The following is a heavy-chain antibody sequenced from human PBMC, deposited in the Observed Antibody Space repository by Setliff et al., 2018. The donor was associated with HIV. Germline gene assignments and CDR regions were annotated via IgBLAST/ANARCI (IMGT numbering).Heavy chain of an antibody. Sequence: PSETLSLTCTVSGGSISGYYWSWIRQPPGKGLEWIGYVYFSGSATHNPSLKSPVSISVDTSKNQFYLTLSSVTAADTAVYYCARGRVFCDGDSCYHFDYWGQGVLVTVS. J-gene: IGHJ4*02. D-gene: IGHD2-21*02. CDR1: GGSISGYY. CDR2: VYFSGSA. V-gene: IGHV4-59*12. CDR3: ARGRVFCDGDSCYHFDY.